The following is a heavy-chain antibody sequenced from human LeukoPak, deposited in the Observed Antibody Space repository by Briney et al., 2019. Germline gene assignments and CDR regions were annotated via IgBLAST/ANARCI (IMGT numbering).Heavy chain of an antibody. CDR1: GYTFTSYG. D-gene: IGHD5-18*01. CDR2: ISAYNGNT. CDR3: ARDYEDVDTAMVTEPDY. V-gene: IGHV1-18*01. J-gene: IGHJ4*02. Sequence: ASVKVSCKASGYTFTSYGISWVRQAPGQGLEWMGWISAYNGNTNYAQKLQGRVTMTTDTSTSTAYMELRSLRSDDTAVYYCARDYEDVDTAMVTEPDYWGQGTLVTVSS.